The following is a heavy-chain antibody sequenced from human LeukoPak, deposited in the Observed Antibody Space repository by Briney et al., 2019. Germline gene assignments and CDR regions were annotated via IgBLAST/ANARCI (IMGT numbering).Heavy chain of an antibody. D-gene: IGHD2-2*01. Sequence: PGGSLRLSCAASGFTFSNAWMSWVRQAPGKGLEWVSIISGSGGSTDYADSVKGRFTISRDSSKNTLYLQMNSLRAEDTAVYYCTNCARLVGGDIWGQGTLVTVSS. CDR2: ISGSGGST. J-gene: IGHJ4*02. CDR1: GFTFSNAW. CDR3: TNCARLVGGDI. V-gene: IGHV3-23*01.